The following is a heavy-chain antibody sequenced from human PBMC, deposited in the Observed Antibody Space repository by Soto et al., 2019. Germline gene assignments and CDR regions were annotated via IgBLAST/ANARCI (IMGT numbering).Heavy chain of an antibody. J-gene: IGHJ4*02. CDR2: ISSSSSYI. V-gene: IGHV3-21*01. Sequence: EVQLVESGGGLVQPGGSLRLSCAASGFTFSSYSMNWVRQAPGKGLEWVSSISSSSSYIYYADSVKGRFTISRDNAKNSLYLQMNSLRAEDTAVYYCARDAVSVVVTFDYWGQGTLVTVSS. D-gene: IGHD3-22*01. CDR1: GFTFSSYS. CDR3: ARDAVSVVVTFDY.